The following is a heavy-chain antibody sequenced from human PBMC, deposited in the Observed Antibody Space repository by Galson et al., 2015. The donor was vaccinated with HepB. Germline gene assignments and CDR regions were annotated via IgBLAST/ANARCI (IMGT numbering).Heavy chain of an antibody. CDR2: IKEDGSEE. Sequence: SLRLSCAASGFTFSTYWMTWVRQAPGKGLEWVANIKEDGSEEYYVDSVEGRFTISRDNARKSLYLQVNSLRADDTAVYYCATSSIGARPFYYYHNGMDVWGQGTTVTVSS. CDR3: ATSSIGARPFYYYHNGMDV. V-gene: IGHV3-7*03. CDR1: GFTFSTYW. J-gene: IGHJ6*02. D-gene: IGHD6-6*01.